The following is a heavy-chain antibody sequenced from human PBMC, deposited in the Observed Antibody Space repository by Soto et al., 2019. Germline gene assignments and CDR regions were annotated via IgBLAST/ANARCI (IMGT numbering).Heavy chain of an antibody. D-gene: IGHD5-18*01. CDR1: GGSISSGDYY. Sequence: SETLSLTCTVSGGSISSGDYYWSWIRQPPGKGLEWIGYIYYSGSTYYNPSLKSRVTISVDTSKNQFSLKLSSVTAADTAVYYCASRRGYSYGYHYWGQGTLVTVSS. CDR2: IYYSGST. V-gene: IGHV4-30-4*01. CDR3: ASRRGYSYGYHY. J-gene: IGHJ4*02.